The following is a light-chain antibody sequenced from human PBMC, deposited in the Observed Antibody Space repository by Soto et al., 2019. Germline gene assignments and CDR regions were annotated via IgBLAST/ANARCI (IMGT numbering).Light chain of an antibody. CDR2: LTS. V-gene: IGKV3-20*01. CDR1: QAVNTR. CDR3: QQYGSLPFA. Sequence: EIVLTQSPATLSSFPGDRVTLSCRASQAVNTRLAWYQHKPGQAPRLLIYLTSNRAAGIPARFSGSGSETDFALTITRLEPEDFAVYYCQQYGSLPFAFGSGTTGDSK. J-gene: IGKJ3*01.